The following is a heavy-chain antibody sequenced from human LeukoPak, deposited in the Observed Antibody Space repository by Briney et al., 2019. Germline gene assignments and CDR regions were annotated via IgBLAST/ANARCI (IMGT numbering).Heavy chain of an antibody. CDR3: ARGGILDITMVRGVINSRFGP. D-gene: IGHD3-10*01. CDR2: MNPNSGNT. J-gene: IGHJ5*02. CDR1: GYTFTSYD. V-gene: IGHV1-8*01. Sequence: ASVKVSCKASGYTFTSYDINWVRQATGQGLEWTGWMNPNSGNTGYAQKFQGRVTMTRNTSISTAYMELSSLRSEDTAVYYCARGGILDITMVRGVINSRFGPWGQGTLVTVSS.